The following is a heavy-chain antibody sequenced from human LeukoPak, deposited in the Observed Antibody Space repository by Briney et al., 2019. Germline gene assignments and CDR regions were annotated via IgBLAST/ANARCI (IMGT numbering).Heavy chain of an antibody. J-gene: IGHJ4*02. V-gene: IGHV4-31*03. CDR2: IYYSGST. CDR1: GGSISSGGYY. Sequence: PSETLSLTCTVSGGSISSGGYYWSWIRQHPGKGLEWIGYIYYSGSTYYNPSLKSRVTISVDTSKNQFSLRLSSVTAADTAVYYCARTSLYYFDYWGQGTLVTVSS. CDR3: ARTSLYYFDY.